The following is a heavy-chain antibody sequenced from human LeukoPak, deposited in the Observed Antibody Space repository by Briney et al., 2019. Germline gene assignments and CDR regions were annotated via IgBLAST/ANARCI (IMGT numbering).Heavy chain of an antibody. Sequence: GGSLRLSCAASGFTFSTFWMHWVRQAPGKGLVWVSRINSDGSSTAYADSVKGRFTISRDNAKNTLYLQMSSLRAEDTAVYYCARDQGGPDYWGQGTLVTVSS. V-gene: IGHV3-74*01. CDR1: GFTFSTFW. CDR3: ARDQGGPDY. CDR2: INSDGSST. J-gene: IGHJ4*02. D-gene: IGHD1-26*01.